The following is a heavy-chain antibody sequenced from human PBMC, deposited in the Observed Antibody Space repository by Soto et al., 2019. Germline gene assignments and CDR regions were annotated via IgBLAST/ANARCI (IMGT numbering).Heavy chain of an antibody. CDR3: VRDGTKNLRDWFDP. D-gene: IGHD1-1*01. Sequence: SETLSLACNFSGASLSVYYWSWIRQPPGKGLDLIGRIYATGSSDYNPSLKSRITISVDMSKKQFSLTLRSVTAADTAMYYCVRDGTKNLRDWFDPWGQGILVTVSS. CDR1: GASLSVYY. CDR2: IYATGSS. J-gene: IGHJ5*02. V-gene: IGHV4-4*07.